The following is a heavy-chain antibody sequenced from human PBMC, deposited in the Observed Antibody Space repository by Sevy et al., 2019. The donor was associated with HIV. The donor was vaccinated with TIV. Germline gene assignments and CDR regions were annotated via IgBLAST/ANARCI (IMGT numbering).Heavy chain of an antibody. Sequence: SETLSLTCTVSGGSISSYYWSWIRQPPGKGLEWIGYIYYSGSTNYNPSLRSRVTISLDTTKNQFSLKLNSVTAADTAVCYCARGSHDLWSGSPPNYYYYMDVWGKGTTVTVSS. CDR2: IYYSGST. D-gene: IGHD3-3*01. CDR3: ARGSHDLWSGSPPNYYYYMDV. CDR1: GGSISSYY. J-gene: IGHJ6*03. V-gene: IGHV4-59*01.